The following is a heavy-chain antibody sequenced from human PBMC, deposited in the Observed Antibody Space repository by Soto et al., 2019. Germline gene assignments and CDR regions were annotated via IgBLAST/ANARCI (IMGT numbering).Heavy chain of an antibody. Sequence: SETLSLTXTVSGGSISSSSYYWGWIRQPPGKGLEWIGSIYYSGSTYYNPSLKSRVTISVDTSKNQFSLKLSSVTAADTAVYYCARRSSPYGMDVWGQGTTVTVSS. V-gene: IGHV4-39*01. CDR2: IYYSGST. J-gene: IGHJ6*02. CDR1: GGSISSSSYY. D-gene: IGHD6-19*01. CDR3: ARRSSPYGMDV.